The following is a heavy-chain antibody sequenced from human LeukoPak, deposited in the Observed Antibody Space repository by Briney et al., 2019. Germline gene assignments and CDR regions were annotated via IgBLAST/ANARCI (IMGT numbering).Heavy chain of an antibody. Sequence: GGALRLPCAASGFTFIRYAMDWVRQAPGKGLEYVSGISSNGGSTYYASSVKGRFTISRDNSKTTLDLQMGSLRAEDMAVYYCVRRRGYSYDYWGQGTLVSVSS. CDR2: ISSNGGST. D-gene: IGHD5-18*01. J-gene: IGHJ4*02. CDR3: VRRRGYSYDY. V-gene: IGHV3-64*01. CDR1: GFTFIRYA.